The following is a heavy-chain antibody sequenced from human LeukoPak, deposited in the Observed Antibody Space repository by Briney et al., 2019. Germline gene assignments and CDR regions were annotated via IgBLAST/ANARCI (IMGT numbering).Heavy chain of an antibody. Sequence: SETLSLTCAVYGGSFSGYYWSWIRQPPGKGLEWIGEINHSGSTNYNPSLKSRVTISVDTSKNQFSLKLSSVTAADTAVYYCARSYGFIFDYWGQGTLVTVSP. D-gene: IGHD5-18*01. CDR3: ARSYGFIFDY. V-gene: IGHV4-34*01. J-gene: IGHJ4*02. CDR1: GGSFSGYY. CDR2: INHSGST.